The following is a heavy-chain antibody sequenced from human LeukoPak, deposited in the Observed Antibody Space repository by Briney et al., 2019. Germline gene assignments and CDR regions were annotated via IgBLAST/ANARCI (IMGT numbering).Heavy chain of an antibody. V-gene: IGHV3-23*01. CDR1: GLTFSNYG. CDR2: ITGDGTTT. Sequence: PGGSLRLSCEASGLTFSNYGMSWVRQAPGKGLQWVSAITGDGTTTFYADSVKGRFTISRDNSKNMLYLQMSSLRAGDTAIYYCAKMQGYFDYWGQGTLVPVSS. J-gene: IGHJ4*02. CDR3: AKMQGYFDY.